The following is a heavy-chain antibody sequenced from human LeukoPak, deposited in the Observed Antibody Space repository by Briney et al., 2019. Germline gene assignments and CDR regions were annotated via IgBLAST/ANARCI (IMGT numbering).Heavy chain of an antibody. CDR2: IYYSGTT. CDR3: ARAGDGSGSYDNADYDY. J-gene: IGHJ4*02. D-gene: IGHD3-10*01. CDR1: GGSISSYY. Sequence: PSETLSLTCTVSGGSISSYYWNWIRQPPGKGLEWIGYIYYSGTTNYNPSLKSRVTMSIDTSKNQFSLKVISVTAADAAVYYCARAGDGSGSYDNADYDYWGQGTLVTVSS. V-gene: IGHV4-59*12.